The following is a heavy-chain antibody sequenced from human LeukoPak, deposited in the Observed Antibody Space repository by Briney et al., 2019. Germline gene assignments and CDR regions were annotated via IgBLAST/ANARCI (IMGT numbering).Heavy chain of an antibody. CDR3: ARLGGTQWLVRDYYYYYGMDV. CDR1: GGSISSSSYY. J-gene: IGHJ6*02. CDR2: SYYSGST. Sequence: SETLSLTCTVSGGSISSSSYYWGWIRQPPGKGLEWIGSSYYSGSTYYNPSLKSRVTISVDTSKNQFSLKLSSVTAADTAVYYCARLGGTQWLVRDYYYYYGMDVWGQGTTVTVSS. V-gene: IGHV4-39*01. D-gene: IGHD6-19*01.